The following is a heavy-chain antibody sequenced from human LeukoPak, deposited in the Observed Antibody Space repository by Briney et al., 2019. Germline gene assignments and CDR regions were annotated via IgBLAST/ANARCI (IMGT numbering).Heavy chain of an antibody. V-gene: IGHV3-48*02. CDR1: GFTFSSYI. CDR2: ISTGSSTI. CDR3: ARAPDY. Sequence: GGFLRLSCAASGFTFSSYIMNWVRQAPGKGLEWVSYISTGSSTIYYADSVKGRFTISRDNAKNSLYLQMNSLRDEDTAVYYCARAPDYWGQGTLVTVSS. J-gene: IGHJ4*02.